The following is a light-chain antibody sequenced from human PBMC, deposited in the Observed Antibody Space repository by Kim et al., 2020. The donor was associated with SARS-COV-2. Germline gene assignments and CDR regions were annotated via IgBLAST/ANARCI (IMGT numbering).Light chain of an antibody. V-gene: IGKV3-11*01. CDR3: QQRSNWPSYT. Sequence: LAPGERATLSCRASQGGSSYLAWYQQKPGQAPRLLIYDASNRATGIPARFSGSGSGTDFTLTISSLEPEDFAVYYWQQRSNWPSYTFGQGTKLEI. CDR2: DAS. J-gene: IGKJ2*01. CDR1: QGGSSY.